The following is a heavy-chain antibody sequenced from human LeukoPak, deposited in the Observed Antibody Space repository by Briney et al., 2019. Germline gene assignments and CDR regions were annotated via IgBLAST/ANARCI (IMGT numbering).Heavy chain of an antibody. V-gene: IGHV3-30*02. J-gene: IGHJ4*02. Sequence: GGSLRLSCAASGFTFSTYGMHWVHQAPGKGLEWVAFIRYEGSNKYYADSVKGRFTISRDNSKNTLYLQMNSLRAEDTAVYYCAKAWLFDYWGQGTLVTVSS. CDR3: AKAWLFDY. CDR2: IRYEGSNK. D-gene: IGHD5-12*01. CDR1: GFTFSTYG.